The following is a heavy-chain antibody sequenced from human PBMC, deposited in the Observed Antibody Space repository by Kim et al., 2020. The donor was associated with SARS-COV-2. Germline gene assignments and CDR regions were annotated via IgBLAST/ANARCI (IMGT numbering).Heavy chain of an antibody. CDR2: MNEDGSKK. CDR3: ARDNLGDYVFDY. J-gene: IGHJ4*02. CDR1: GFSFSTFF. D-gene: IGHD3-16*01. V-gene: IGHV3-7*03. Sequence: GGSLRLSCAASGFSFSTFFMRWVRQAPGKGLQWVANMNEDGSKKYDVDSVRGRFTISRDNSMNSLYLQMNSLRVEDTGVYYCARDNLGDYVFDYWGQGTLVSVSP.